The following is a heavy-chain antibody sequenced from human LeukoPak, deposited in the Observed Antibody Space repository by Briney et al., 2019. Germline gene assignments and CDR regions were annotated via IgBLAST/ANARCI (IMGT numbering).Heavy chain of an antibody. CDR2: ISSTSSYI. Sequence: PGGSLRLSCAASGFTFSSYSMNWVRQAPGKGLEWVSYISSTSSYIYHADSVKGRFTISRDNAKNSLYLQMNSLRAEDTAVYYCARDPEDIDYWGQGTLVTVSS. D-gene: IGHD2-15*01. CDR3: ARDPEDIDY. J-gene: IGHJ4*02. V-gene: IGHV3-21*05. CDR1: GFTFSSYS.